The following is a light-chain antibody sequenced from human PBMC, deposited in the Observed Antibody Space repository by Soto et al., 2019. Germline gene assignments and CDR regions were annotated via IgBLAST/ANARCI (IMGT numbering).Light chain of an antibody. CDR3: LQHNSYSWT. CDR2: AAS. J-gene: IGKJ1*01. V-gene: IGKV1-17*01. CDR1: HDIKND. Sequence: DIQMTQSPSSLSASVGDRVTITCRASHDIKNDLDWYQQKPGKGPKRLIYAASSLQSGVPSRFSGSGSGTEFTLTISSLQSEDFATYYCLQHNSYSWTFGQGPKVEIK.